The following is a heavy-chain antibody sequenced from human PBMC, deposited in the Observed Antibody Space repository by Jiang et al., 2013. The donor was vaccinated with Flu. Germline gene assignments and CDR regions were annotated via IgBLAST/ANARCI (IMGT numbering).Heavy chain of an antibody. CDR3: ARGWATYYYYYGMDV. D-gene: IGHD7-27*01. V-gene: IGHV4-34*01. Sequence: LLKPSETLSLTCAVYGGSFSGYYWSWIRQPPGKGLEWIGEINHSGSTNYNPSLKSRVTISVDTSKNQFSLKLSSVTAADTAVYYCARGWATYYYYYGMDVWGQGTTVTVSS. CDR1: GGSFSGYY. CDR2: INHSGST. J-gene: IGHJ6*02.